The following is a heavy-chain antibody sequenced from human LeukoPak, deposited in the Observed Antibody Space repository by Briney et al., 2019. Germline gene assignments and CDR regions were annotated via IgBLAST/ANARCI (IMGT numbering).Heavy chain of an antibody. CDR2: INPSGGST. J-gene: IGHJ6*02. CDR1: GYTFTSYY. V-gene: IGHV1-46*01. Sequence: ASVKVSCKASGYTFTSYYMHWVRQAPGQGLEWMGIINPSGGSTSYAQKFQGRVTMTRDTSTSTVYMELSSLRSEDTAVYYCARVRIVVVPAARFYYYYGMDVWGQGTTVTVSS. D-gene: IGHD2-2*01. CDR3: ARVRIVVVPAARFYYYYGMDV.